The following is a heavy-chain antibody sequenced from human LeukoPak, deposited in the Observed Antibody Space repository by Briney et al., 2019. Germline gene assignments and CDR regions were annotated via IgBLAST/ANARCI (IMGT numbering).Heavy chain of an antibody. Sequence: SVKVSCKASGGTFSSYAISWVRQAPGQGLEWMGGIIPIFGTANYAQNLQGRVTMTTDASTSTAYMELRSLRADDTAVYYCARDDYRMTGRVTIFPGFDPWGQGTLVTVSS. J-gene: IGHJ5*02. CDR1: GGTFSSYA. CDR3: ARDDYRMTGRVTIFPGFDP. V-gene: IGHV1-69*05. CDR2: IIPIFGTA. D-gene: IGHD3-3*01.